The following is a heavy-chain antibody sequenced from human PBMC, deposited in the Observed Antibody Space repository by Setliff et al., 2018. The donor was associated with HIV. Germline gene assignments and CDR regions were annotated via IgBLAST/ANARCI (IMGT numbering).Heavy chain of an antibody. V-gene: IGHV4-39*07. CDR1: GGSISTSNYY. D-gene: IGHD2-21*02. J-gene: IGHJ4*02. CDR3: ARQGNIVVVTSFDY. Sequence: PSETMSLTCTVAGGSISTSNYYWVWVRQPPGKGLEWFGNVDYTGSTYYNPSLKSPVTMSVDTSKNQFSLRLNSVTAADTAVDYCARQGNIVVVTSFDYWGQGTLVTVSS. CDR2: VDYTGST.